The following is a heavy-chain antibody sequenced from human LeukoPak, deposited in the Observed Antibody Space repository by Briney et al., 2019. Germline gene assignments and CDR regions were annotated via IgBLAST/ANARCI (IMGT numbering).Heavy chain of an antibody. V-gene: IGHV3-21*01. CDR3: ARGGGDIPIDS. D-gene: IGHD2-21*02. Sequence: TGGSLRLSCAASGFTFSSHWMSWVRQAPGKGLEWVASISSRSYGYYADAVKGRFTISRDNARNSLYLQMNSLRAEDTALYYCARGGGDIPIDSWGQGTLVAVSS. CDR1: GFTFSSHW. J-gene: IGHJ4*02. CDR2: ISSRSYG.